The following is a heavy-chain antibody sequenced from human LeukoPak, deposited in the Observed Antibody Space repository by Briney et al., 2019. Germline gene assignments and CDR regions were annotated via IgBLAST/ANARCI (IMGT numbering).Heavy chain of an antibody. CDR2: ISGDGGST. CDR1: GLTVEDYA. Sequence: GGSLRPSCAASGLTVEDYAMHWGRQVPGKGLEWVSLISGDGGSTYYRDSVKGRFTISRDNSKNSLYLQMNSLRTEDTALYYCAKDKVATYYYYYYGMDVWGQGTTVTVSS. J-gene: IGHJ6*02. CDR3: AKDKVATYYYYYYGMDV. V-gene: IGHV3-43*02.